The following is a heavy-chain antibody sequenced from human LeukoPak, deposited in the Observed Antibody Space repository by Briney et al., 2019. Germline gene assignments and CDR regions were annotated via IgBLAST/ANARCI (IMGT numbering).Heavy chain of an antibody. CDR1: GYSFTSYW. J-gene: IGHJ6*02. V-gene: IGHV5-51*01. Sequence: GESLKISCKGSGYSFTSYWLGWVRQMPGKDLEWLGIIHPGDSNSRYSPSFQGQVTISADMSISTAYLQWSSLKASDTAMYYCARQTPGHYGMDVWGQGTTVTVSS. CDR3: ARQTPGHYGMDV. CDR2: IHPGDSNS.